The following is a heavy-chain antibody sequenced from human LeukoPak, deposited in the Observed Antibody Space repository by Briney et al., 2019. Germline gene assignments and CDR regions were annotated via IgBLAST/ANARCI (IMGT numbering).Heavy chain of an antibody. CDR1: GGSFSGYY. D-gene: IGHD6-13*01. V-gene: IGHV4-34*01. CDR3: ARDSSWRSNWFDP. Sequence: SETLSLTCAVYGGSFSGYYWSWVRQPPGKGLEWIGEINHSGSTNYNPSPKSRVTISVDTSKNQFSLKLSSVTAADTAVYYCARDSSWRSNWFDPWGQGTLVTVSS. J-gene: IGHJ5*02. CDR2: INHSGST.